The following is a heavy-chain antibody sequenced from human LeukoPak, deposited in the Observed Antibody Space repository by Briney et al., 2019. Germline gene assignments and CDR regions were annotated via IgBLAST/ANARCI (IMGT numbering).Heavy chain of an antibody. J-gene: IGHJ4*02. CDR2: ISGDGGST. CDR1: GFTFSRYS. V-gene: IGHV3-43*02. Sequence: GGSLRLSCAASGFTFSRYSMNWVRQAPGKGLEWVSLISGDGGSTYYADSVKGRFTISRDNSKNSLYLQMNSLRTEDTALYYCAKDIEYSSTWGIDYWGQGTLVTVSS. D-gene: IGHD6-6*01. CDR3: AKDIEYSSTWGIDY.